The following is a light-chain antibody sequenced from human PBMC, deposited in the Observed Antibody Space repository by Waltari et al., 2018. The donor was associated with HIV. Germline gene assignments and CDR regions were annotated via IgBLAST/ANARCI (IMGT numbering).Light chain of an antibody. Sequence: QSALTQPASVSGSPGQSITISCTGTSSDVGAYNYVFWYQQHTGKAPKFIIYDVNKRPAWVSNRFSGSRSGNTASLTISGLQAEDESDYDCISYTRSHTQGFGSGTKVT. CDR2: DVN. V-gene: IGLV2-14*03. CDR3: ISYTRSHTQG. J-gene: IGLJ1*01. CDR1: SSDVGAYNY.